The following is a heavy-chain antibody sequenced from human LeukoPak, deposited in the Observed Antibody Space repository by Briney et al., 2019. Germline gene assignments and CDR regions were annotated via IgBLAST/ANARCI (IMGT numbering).Heavy chain of an antibody. D-gene: IGHD4-23*01. CDR1: GYTFTGYY. Sequence: ASVKVPCKASGYTFTGYYMHWVRQAPGQGLEWMGWINPNSGGTNYAQKFQGRVTMTRDTSISTAYMELSRLRSDDTAVYYCARGSYGGNSFWFDPWGQGTLVTVSS. J-gene: IGHJ5*02. V-gene: IGHV1-2*02. CDR3: ARGSYGGNSFWFDP. CDR2: INPNSGGT.